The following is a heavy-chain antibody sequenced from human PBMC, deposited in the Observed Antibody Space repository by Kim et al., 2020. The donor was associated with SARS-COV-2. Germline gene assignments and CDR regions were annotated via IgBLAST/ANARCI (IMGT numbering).Heavy chain of an antibody. CDR3: ARGPQQWLAHPLAVDY. V-gene: IGHV1-2*02. CDR2: INPNSGGT. CDR1: GYTFTGYY. Sequence: ASVKVSCKASGYTFTGYYMHWVRQAPGQGLEWMGWINPNSGGTNYAQKFQGRVTMTRDTSISTAYMELSRLRSDDTAVYYCARGPQQWLAHPLAVDYWGQGTLVTVSS. J-gene: IGHJ4*02. D-gene: IGHD6-19*01.